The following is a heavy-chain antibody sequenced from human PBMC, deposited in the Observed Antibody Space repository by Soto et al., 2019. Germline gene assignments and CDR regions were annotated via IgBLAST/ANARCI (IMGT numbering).Heavy chain of an antibody. V-gene: IGHV1-69*06. CDR1: GCTFSSYA. J-gene: IGHJ2*01. Sequence: SVKVSCKASGCTFSSYAISWVRQARGQGLEWMGGIIPIFGTANYAQKFQGRVTITADKSTSTAYMELSSLRYEETAVYYCARAGRRDGYNFYWYFDLWGRGTLVTVSS. D-gene: IGHD5-12*01. CDR3: ARAGRRDGYNFYWYFDL. CDR2: IIPIFGTA.